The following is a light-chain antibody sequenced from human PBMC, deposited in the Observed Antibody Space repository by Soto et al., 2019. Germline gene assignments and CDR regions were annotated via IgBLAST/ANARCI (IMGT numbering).Light chain of an antibody. Sequence: EIVMTQSPATLSVSPGERATLSCRASQSVSSNLAWYQQKPGQAPRLLIYGASTRATGIPARFSGSGSETEFTLTISSLQSEYFAVYYCQQYNTWPFTFGPGTKVDIK. CDR2: GAS. J-gene: IGKJ3*01. CDR1: QSVSSN. V-gene: IGKV3D-15*01. CDR3: QQYNTWPFT.